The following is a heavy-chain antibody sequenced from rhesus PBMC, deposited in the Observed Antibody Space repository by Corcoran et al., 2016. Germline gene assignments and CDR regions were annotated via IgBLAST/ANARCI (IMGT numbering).Heavy chain of an antibody. CDR3: ATLYSSWSGFDY. V-gene: IGHV4S10*01. Sequence: QVQLQESGPGVVKPSETLSLTCAVSGGSISDSYRWSWIRQPPGMGLEWIGSIYGSSTNTNYNPSLRSRGHSSKDTSKNRFSLKLGYVTAADTAVYYCATLYSSWSGFDYWGQGVLVTVSS. J-gene: IGHJ4*01. CDR2: IYGSSTNT. CDR1: GGSISDSYR. D-gene: IGHD6-13*01.